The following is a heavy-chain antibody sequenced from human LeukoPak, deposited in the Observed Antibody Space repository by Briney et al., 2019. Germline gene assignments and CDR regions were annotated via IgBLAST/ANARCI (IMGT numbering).Heavy chain of an antibody. CDR1: GFTFSHYS. J-gene: IGHJ6*04. D-gene: IGHD3-10*02. Sequence: GGSLRLSCAASGFTFSHYSMNWVRQAPGKGLEWVSSITSSSSYIYYADSVKGRFTISRDNAKNSLYLQMNSLRAEDTAVYYCAELGITMIGGVWGKGTTVTISS. CDR3: AELGITMIGGV. CDR2: ITSSSSYI. V-gene: IGHV3-21*01.